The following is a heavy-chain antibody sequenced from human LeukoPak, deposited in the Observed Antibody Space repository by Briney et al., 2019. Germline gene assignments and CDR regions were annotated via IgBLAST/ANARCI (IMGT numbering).Heavy chain of an antibody. D-gene: IGHD3-3*01. CDR2: INPSGGST. CDR3: ARDLKIAETLWSGYRNWFDP. J-gene: IGHJ5*02. CDR1: GHTFTSCY. Sequence: GASVKVSCKASGHTFTSCYMHWVRQAPGQGLEWMGIINPSGGSTSYAQKFQGRVTMTRDTSTSTVYMELSSLRSEDTAVYYCARDLKIAETLWSGYRNWFDPWGQGTLVTVSS. V-gene: IGHV1-46*01.